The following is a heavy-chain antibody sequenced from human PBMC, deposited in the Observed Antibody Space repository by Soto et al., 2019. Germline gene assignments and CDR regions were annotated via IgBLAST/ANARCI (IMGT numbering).Heavy chain of an antibody. CDR2: ISAQNGNT. D-gene: IGHD1-1*01. CDR3: ARGRYGDY. Sequence: QVHLVQSGAEVKKPGASVKVSCKGSGYAFTTYGITWVRQAPGQGLEWMGWISAQNGNTNYAQKLQGRVTVTRGPSTSTAYIELRILRSDDTAVYYCARGRYGDYWGQGALVTVSS. V-gene: IGHV1-18*01. CDR1: GYAFTTYG. J-gene: IGHJ4*02.